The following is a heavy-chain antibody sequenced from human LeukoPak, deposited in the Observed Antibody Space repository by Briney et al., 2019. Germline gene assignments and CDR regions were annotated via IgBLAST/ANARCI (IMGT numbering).Heavy chain of an antibody. V-gene: IGHV3-23*01. CDR2: ISGSGIST. Sequence: GGSLRLSCAASGFTFSSYAMSWVRQAPGKGLEWVSSISGSGISTYYSDSVKGRFTISRDNSKNTLYLQMNSLRAEDTAVYYCAKGDNDILTGYYNSFDYWGQGTLVAVSS. CDR3: AKGDNDILTGYYNSFDY. CDR1: GFTFSSYA. D-gene: IGHD3-9*01. J-gene: IGHJ4*02.